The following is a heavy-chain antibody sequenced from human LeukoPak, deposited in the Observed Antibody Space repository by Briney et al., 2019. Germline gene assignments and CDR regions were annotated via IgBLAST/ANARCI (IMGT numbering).Heavy chain of an antibody. J-gene: IGHJ4*02. CDR3: ARTLTYYYDSSGYSHFDY. V-gene: IGHV4-39*07. CDR1: GGSISSSSYY. Sequence: SETLSLTCTVSGGSISSSSYYWGWIRQPPGKGLEWIGSIYYSGSTYYNPSLKSRVTISVDTSKNQFSLKLSSVTAADTAVYYCARTLTYYYDSSGYSHFDYWGQGTLVTVSS. CDR2: IYYSGST. D-gene: IGHD3-22*01.